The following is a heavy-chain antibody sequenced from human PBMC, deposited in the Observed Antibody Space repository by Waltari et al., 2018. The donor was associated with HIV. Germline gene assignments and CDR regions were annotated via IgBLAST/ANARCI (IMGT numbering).Heavy chain of an antibody. V-gene: IGHV3-48*02. CDR1: GFTFSDYA. J-gene: IGHJ6*02. CDR2: ISSTSFNI. CDR3: ARDTLNLYFGLDV. Sequence: EVQLEESGGSFVQPGGSLRLSCAASGFTFSDYAMNWVRQAPGKGLEWISYISSTSFNIKYADSGKGRFTISRDNTKNSLDLEMNNLRDGDTAVYYCARDTLNLYFGLDVWGRGTAVTVSS.